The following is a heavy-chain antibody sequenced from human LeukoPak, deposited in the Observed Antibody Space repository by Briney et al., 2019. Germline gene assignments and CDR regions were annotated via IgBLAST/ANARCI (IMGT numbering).Heavy chain of an antibody. J-gene: IGHJ5*02. CDR3: ARPYCSSTSCYENWFDP. CDR2: INPNSGGT. V-gene: IGHV1-2*02. CDR1: GYTFTGYY. D-gene: IGHD2-2*01. Sequence: ASVKVSCKASGYTFTGYYMHWVRQAPGQGLEWMGWINPNSGGTNYAQKFQGSVTMTRDTSISTAYMELSRLRSDDTAVYYCARPYCSSTSCYENWFDPWGQGTLVTVSS.